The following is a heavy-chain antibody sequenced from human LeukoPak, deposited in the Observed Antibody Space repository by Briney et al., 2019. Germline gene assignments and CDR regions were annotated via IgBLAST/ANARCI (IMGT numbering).Heavy chain of an antibody. CDR2: INPSGGST. CDR1: GYTFTCYY. Sequence: GASVKVSCKASGYTFTCYYMHWVRQAPGQGLEWMGIINPSGGSTSYAQKFQGRVTMTRDTSTSTVYMELSSLRSEDTAVYYCARDLVATIQAYWGQGTLVTVSS. J-gene: IGHJ4*02. CDR3: ARDLVATIQAY. D-gene: IGHD5-12*01. V-gene: IGHV1-46*01.